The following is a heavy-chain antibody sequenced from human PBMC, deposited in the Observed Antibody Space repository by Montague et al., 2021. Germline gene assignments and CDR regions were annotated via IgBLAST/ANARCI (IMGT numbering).Heavy chain of an antibody. V-gene: IGHV3-30*04. CDR1: GFTFSSYA. Sequence: SLRLSCAASGFTFSSYAMHWVRQAPGKGLEWVAVVSYDGTNKYYADSVKGRFTIFRDNSKNTLYLQMNSLRAEDTAVYYCARGGFRITMIVVLSDAFDIWGQGTMVTVSS. CDR2: VSYDGTNK. CDR3: ARGGFRITMIVVLSDAFDI. D-gene: IGHD3-22*01. J-gene: IGHJ3*02.